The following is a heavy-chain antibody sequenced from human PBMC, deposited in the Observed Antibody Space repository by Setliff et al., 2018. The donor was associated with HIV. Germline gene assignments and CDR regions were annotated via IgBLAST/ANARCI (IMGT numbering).Heavy chain of an antibody. CDR3: ARCYYNFWSGYPLDYMDV. CDR1: GGSISSHY. CDR2: IYTSGST. Sequence: PSETLSLTCTVSGGSISSHYWSWIRQPPGKGLEWIGHIYTSGSTNYNPSLKSRVTMSVGTSKNQFSLKLSSVTAADTAVYYCARCYYNFWSGYPLDYMDVWGKGTTVTVSS. V-gene: IGHV4-4*08. J-gene: IGHJ6*03. D-gene: IGHD3-3*01.